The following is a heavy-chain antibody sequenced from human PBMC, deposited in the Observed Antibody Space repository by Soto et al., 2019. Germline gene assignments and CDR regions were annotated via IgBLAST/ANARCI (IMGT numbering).Heavy chain of an antibody. CDR1: GVTFSSYA. CDR2: IIPIFGST. J-gene: IGHJ4*02. D-gene: IGHD4-17*01. Sequence: GASVEVSCKASGVTFSSYATSWVRQAPGQGPEWMGGIIPIFGSTNYAQKFQGRVTITADESTSTASMELSSLRSEDTAVYYCATTYGGNTAFPYYFAYRGPGTTVNVSS. CDR3: ATTYGGNTAFPYYFAY. V-gene: IGHV1-69*13.